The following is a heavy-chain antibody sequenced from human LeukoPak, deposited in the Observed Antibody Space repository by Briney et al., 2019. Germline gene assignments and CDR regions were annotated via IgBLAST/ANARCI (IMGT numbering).Heavy chain of an antibody. CDR1: GYTFTGYY. D-gene: IGHD2-2*01. J-gene: IGHJ4*02. CDR3: ARDGLYCSSTCCRTTGFGF. Sequence: ASVKVSCKASGYTFTGYYMHWVRHAPGQGLEWMGWINPNSGGTNYAQKFQGRVTITRDTSISTDYMELSRLRADDTAVYYCARDGLYCSSTCCRTTGFGFWGEGTMVTVSS. CDR2: INPNSGGT. V-gene: IGHV1-2*02.